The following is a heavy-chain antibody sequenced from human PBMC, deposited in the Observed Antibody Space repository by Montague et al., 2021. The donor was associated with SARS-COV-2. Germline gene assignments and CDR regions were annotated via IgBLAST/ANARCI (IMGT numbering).Heavy chain of an antibody. CDR3: GGVTPSSYGIGDY. D-gene: IGHD6-13*01. CDR2: ISSGSSYI. J-gene: IGHJ4*02. CDR1: GFSFSTYS. V-gene: IGHV3-21*01. Sequence: SLRLSCAASGFSFSTYSMNWVRQAPGKGLEWVSSISSGSSYIYYADSVKGRFTISRDNAKNSLYLQMNSLRAEDTAVYYCGGVTPSSYGIGDYWGQGTLVAVSS.